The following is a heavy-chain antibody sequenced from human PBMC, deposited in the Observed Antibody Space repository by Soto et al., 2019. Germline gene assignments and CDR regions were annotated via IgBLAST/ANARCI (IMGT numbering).Heavy chain of an antibody. CDR2: INPSGDGT. CDR3: ARVALGYDYADV. Sequence: ASVKVSCKAFGYTFHAFYMHWVRQAPGQGLERMGVINPSGDGTSYAQKFQGRVTMTRDTSTSTVYMELSSLRSEDTAVYYCARVALGYDYADVWGQGTTVTVSS. V-gene: IGHV1-46*02. D-gene: IGHD3-10*01. CDR1: GYTFHAFY. J-gene: IGHJ6*02.